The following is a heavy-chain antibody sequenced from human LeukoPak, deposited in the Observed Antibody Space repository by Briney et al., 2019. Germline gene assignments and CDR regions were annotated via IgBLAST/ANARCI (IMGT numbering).Heavy chain of an antibody. J-gene: IGHJ4*02. CDR2: IIPIFGTA. CDR3: ARALHYDFWSGYYGFDY. V-gene: IGHV1-69*13. CDR1: GGTFSSYA. Sequence: SVKVSCKASGGTFSSYAISWVRQAPGQGLEWMGGIIPIFGTANYAQKFQGRVTITADESTSTAYMELSSLRSEDTAVYYCARALHYDFWSGYYGFDYWGQGTLVTVSS. D-gene: IGHD3-3*01.